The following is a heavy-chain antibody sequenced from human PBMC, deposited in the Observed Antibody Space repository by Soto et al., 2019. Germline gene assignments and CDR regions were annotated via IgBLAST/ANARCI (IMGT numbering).Heavy chain of an antibody. Sequence: SGWSLRLSCAASVFTFISYSMNWVRQAPGKGLEWVSSISSSSSYIYYADSVKGRFTISRDNAKNSLYLQMNSLRAEDTAVYYCARDFDYGDLAAFDIWGQGTMVTVSS. CDR3: ARDFDYGDLAAFDI. V-gene: IGHV3-21*01. CDR2: ISSSSSYI. CDR1: VFTFISYS. J-gene: IGHJ3*02. D-gene: IGHD4-17*01.